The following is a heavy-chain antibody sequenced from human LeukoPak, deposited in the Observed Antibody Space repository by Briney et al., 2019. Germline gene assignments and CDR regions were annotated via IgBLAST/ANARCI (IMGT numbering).Heavy chain of an antibody. CDR1: GYTFTGYY. J-gene: IGHJ5*02. Sequence: ASVTVSCKASGYTFTGYYMHWVRQAPAQGLGGMGWINPNSDGTNYAQKFQGRVTMTSATSISTAYMELSRLRSDDTAVYYCVRTYRPDNWFDPCGQGTLVTVSS. V-gene: IGHV1-2*02. D-gene: IGHD4-11*01. CDR3: VRTYRPDNWFDP. CDR2: INPNSDGT.